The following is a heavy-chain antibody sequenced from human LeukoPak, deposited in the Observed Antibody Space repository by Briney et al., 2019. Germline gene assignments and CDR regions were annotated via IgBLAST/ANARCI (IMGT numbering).Heavy chain of an antibody. CDR3: AKGFRAYNRVLGAFDI. D-gene: IGHD5-24*01. CDR1: GDTFSSYD. Sequence: GGSLTLSCAASGDTFSSYDMSWVRQAPGKGLEWVSAISGSGGSTYYADSVKGRFTISRDNSKNTLYLQMNSLRAEDTAVYYCAKGFRAYNRVLGAFDIWGQGTMVTVSS. CDR2: ISGSGGST. V-gene: IGHV3-23*01. J-gene: IGHJ3*02.